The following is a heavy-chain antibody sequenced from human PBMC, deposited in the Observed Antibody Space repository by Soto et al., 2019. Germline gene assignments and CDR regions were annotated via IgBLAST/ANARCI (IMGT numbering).Heavy chain of an antibody. J-gene: IGHJ6*03. V-gene: IGHV1-8*01. CDR3: ARTLYDPSYYYYMDV. Sequence: ASVKVSCTASGYTFTSYDINWVRQATGQGLEWMGWMNPNSGNTGYAQKFQGRVTMTRNASISTAYMELSSLRSEDTAVYYCARTLYDPSYYYYMDVWGKGTTVTVSS. D-gene: IGHD5-12*01. CDR2: MNPNSGNT. CDR1: GYTFTSYD.